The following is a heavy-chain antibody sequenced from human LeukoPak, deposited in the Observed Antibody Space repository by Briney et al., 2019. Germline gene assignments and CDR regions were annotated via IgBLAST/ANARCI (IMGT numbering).Heavy chain of an antibody. V-gene: IGHV4-39*07. J-gene: IGHJ4*02. CDR2: IYYSGST. Sequence: SETLSLTCTVSGGSISSSSYYWGWIRQPPGKGLEWIGSIYYSGSTYYNPSLKSRVTISVDTSKNQFSLKLSSVTAADTAVYYCARDDFVDTAMVRFYYWGQGTLVTVSS. CDR1: GGSISSSSYY. CDR3: ARDDFVDTAMVRFYY. D-gene: IGHD5-18*01.